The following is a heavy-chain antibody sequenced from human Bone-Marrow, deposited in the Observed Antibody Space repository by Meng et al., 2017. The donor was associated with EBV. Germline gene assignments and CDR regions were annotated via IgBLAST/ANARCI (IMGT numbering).Heavy chain of an antibody. Sequence: QAQLLRPGAEVKKPGASVKVSCKASGYTFTSYAMHWVRQAPGQRLEWMGWINAGNGNTKYSQKFQGGVTITRDTSASTAYMELSSLRSEDTAVYYCAREELDCSGGSCYSGGGFDPWGQGTLVTVSS. CDR3: AREELDCSGGSCYSGGGFDP. CDR1: GYTFTSYA. D-gene: IGHD2-15*01. J-gene: IGHJ5*02. CDR2: INAGNGNT. V-gene: IGHV1-3*01.